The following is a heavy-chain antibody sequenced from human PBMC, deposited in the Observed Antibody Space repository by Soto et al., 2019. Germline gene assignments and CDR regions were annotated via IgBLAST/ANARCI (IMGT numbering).Heavy chain of an antibody. D-gene: IGHD1-7*01. CDR3: ERIHLYKWNSHGMDV. J-gene: IGHJ6*02. V-gene: IGHV5-10-1*01. CDR1: GYIFTSYW. CDR2: IDPSDSYT. Sequence: GESLKISCKGSGYIFTSYWISWVRQMPGKGLEWMGRIDPSDSYTNYSPSFQGHVTISADKSISTAYLQWSSLKASDTAMYYCERIHLYKWNSHGMDVWGQGNTVTVS.